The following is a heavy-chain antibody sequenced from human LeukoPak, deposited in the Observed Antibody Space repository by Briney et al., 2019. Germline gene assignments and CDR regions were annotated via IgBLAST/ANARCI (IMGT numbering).Heavy chain of an antibody. V-gene: IGHV3-48*01. J-gene: IGHJ4*02. Sequence: GGSLRLSCAASGFTFSSYSMNWVRQASGKGLEWVSHISSSSSTIYYADSVKGRFTISRDNAKNSLYLQMNNLRAEDTAVYYCARAYKDYFDYWGQGTLVTVSS. CDR1: GFTFSSYS. CDR2: ISSSSSTI. D-gene: IGHD5-24*01. CDR3: ARAYKDYFDY.